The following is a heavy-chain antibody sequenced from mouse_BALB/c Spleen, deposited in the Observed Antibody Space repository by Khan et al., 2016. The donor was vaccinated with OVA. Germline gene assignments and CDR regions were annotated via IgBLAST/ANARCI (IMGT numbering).Heavy chain of an antibody. Sequence: QVQLKQSGPELKKPGETVKISCKASGYTFTDYSMHWVKQAPGKGLKWMGWINTETGEPTYADDFKGRFAFSLDTSASTAYLQINNLKDEDTATYFCASELKYGNFDYWGQGTTLTVSS. D-gene: IGHD1-3*01. CDR2: INTETGEP. CDR1: GYTFTDYS. CDR3: ASELKYGNFDY. V-gene: IGHV9-2-1*01. J-gene: IGHJ2*01.